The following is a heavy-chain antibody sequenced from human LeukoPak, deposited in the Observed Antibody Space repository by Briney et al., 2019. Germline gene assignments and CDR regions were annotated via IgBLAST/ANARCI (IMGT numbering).Heavy chain of an antibody. J-gene: IGHJ4*02. CDR2: INPSGGST. D-gene: IGHD3-22*01. V-gene: IGHV1-46*01. Sequence: ASVKVSCKASGYTFTSYDINWVRQATGQGLEWMGIINPSGGSTSYAQKFQGRVTMTRDMSTSTVYMELSSLRSEDTAVYYCARGDSSGYFDYWGQGTLVTVSS. CDR3: ARGDSSGYFDY. CDR1: GYTFTSYD.